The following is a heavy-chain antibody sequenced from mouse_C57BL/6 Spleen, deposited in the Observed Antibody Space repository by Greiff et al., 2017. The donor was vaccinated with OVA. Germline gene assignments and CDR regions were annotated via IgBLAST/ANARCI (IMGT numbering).Heavy chain of an antibody. D-gene: IGHD2-2*01. J-gene: IGHJ4*01. Sequence: EVKLEESGPELVKPGASVKISCKASGYTFTDYYMNWVKQSHGKSLEWIGDINPNNGGTSYNQKFKGKATLTVDKSSSTAYMELRSLTSEDSAVYYCARSSAYGYYYYAMDYWGQGTSVTVSS. V-gene: IGHV1-26*01. CDR3: ARSSAYGYYYYAMDY. CDR2: INPNNGGT. CDR1: GYTFTDYY.